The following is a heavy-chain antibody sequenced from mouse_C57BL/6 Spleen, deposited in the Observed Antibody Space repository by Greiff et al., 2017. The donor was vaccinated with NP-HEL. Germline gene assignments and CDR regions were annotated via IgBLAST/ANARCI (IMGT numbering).Heavy chain of an antibody. CDR1: GYTFTSYW. J-gene: IGHJ1*03. CDR2: IHPNSGST. Sequence: QVQLQQPGAELVKPGASVKLSCKASGYTFTSYWMHWVKQRPGQGLEWIGMIHPNSGSTNYNEKFKSKATLTVDKSSSTAYMQLSSLTSEDSAVYYCASKGSTGYFDVWGTGTTVTVSS. D-gene: IGHD1-1*02. V-gene: IGHV1-64*01. CDR3: ASKGSTGYFDV.